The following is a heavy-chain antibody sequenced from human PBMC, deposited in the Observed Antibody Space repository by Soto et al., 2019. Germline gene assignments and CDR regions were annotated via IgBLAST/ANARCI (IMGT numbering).Heavy chain of an antibody. Sequence: SVKVSCKASGGTFSSYAISWVRQAPGQGLEWMGGIIPIFGTANYAQKFQGRVTITADESTSTAYMELSSLRSEDTAVYYCARVVVAATRYYYYGMDVWGQGTTGTVSS. J-gene: IGHJ6*02. D-gene: IGHD2-15*01. V-gene: IGHV1-69*13. CDR1: GGTFSSYA. CDR2: IIPIFGTA. CDR3: ARVVVAATRYYYYGMDV.